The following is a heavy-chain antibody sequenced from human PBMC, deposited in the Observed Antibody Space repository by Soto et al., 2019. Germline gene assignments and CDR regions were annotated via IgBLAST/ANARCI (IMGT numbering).Heavy chain of an antibody. Sequence: SETLSLTCTVSGGSFSSGSYYWGWVCQHPGKWLEWIGSIYYSGNAYYNPSLKSRVAVSVDKSKNQFSLKMTSVTATDTAVYYCARHKDTSSRYLLPDFWGQGTLVTVSS. CDR3: ARHKDTSSRYLLPDF. D-gene: IGHD6-13*01. CDR2: IYYSGNA. CDR1: GGSFSSGSYY. J-gene: IGHJ4*02. V-gene: IGHV4-39*01.